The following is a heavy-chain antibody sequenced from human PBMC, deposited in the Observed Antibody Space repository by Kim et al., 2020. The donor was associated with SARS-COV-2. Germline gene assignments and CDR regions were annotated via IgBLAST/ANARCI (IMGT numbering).Heavy chain of an antibody. CDR3: ARDPESSTFYDFWSGYYAFDH. CDR2: TKSDGSEK. D-gene: IGHD3-3*01. V-gene: IGHV3-7*01. Sequence: GGSLRLSCTASGFTFSNYWMTWVRQAPGKGLEWVATTKSDGSEKYYMDSVNGRFTITRDTAKNSLYLQMNSLRAEDTAIYYCARDPESSTFYDFWSGYYAFDHWGQGTLVTVSS. J-gene: IGHJ4*02. CDR1: GFTFSNYW.